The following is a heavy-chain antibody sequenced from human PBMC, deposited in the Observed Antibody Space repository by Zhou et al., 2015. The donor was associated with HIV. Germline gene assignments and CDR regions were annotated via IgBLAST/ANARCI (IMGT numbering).Heavy chain of an antibody. CDR3: ARAPFGYNNGHESYYAMDV. Sequence: VQLVESGGGLVKPEGSLRLSCAASGFAFSSYWMNWVRQAPGKGLVWVSSMNGRTGNIYYADSVKGRFTISRDNAKNSLFLQMNSLGDEDTAVYYCARAPFGYNNGHESYYAMDVWGQGTTVTVFS. CDR1: GFAFSSYW. V-gene: IGHV3-21*02. J-gene: IGHJ6*02. CDR2: MNGRTGNI. D-gene: IGHD5-18*01.